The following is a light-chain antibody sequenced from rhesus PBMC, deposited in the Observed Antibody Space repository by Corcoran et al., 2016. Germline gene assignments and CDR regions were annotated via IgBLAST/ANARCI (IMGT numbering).Light chain of an antibody. J-gene: IGKJ2*01. V-gene: IGKV1-25*01. CDR1: QGITND. Sequence: DIQITQSPSSLSASVGDRVTITCRASQGITNDLAWYQQKPGETPKLLIYEASSLQSGIPYRFSGSGSGTDFTLTISSLQSEDFATYYCQHYYSTPYSFGQGTKVEIK. CDR3: QHYYSTPYS. CDR2: EAS.